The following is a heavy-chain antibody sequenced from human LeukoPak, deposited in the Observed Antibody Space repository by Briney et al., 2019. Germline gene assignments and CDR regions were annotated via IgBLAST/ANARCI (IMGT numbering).Heavy chain of an antibody. CDR1: GYTFTSYG. CDR3: ARERTYYYGSGSYYYFDY. V-gene: IGHV1-18*01. Sequence: ASVRVSCKASGYTFTSYGISWVRQAPGQGLEWMGWISAYNGNTNYAQKLQGRVTMTTDTSTSTAYMELRSLRSDDTAVYYCARERTYYYGSGSYYYFDYWGQGTLVTVSS. CDR2: ISAYNGNT. D-gene: IGHD3-10*01. J-gene: IGHJ4*02.